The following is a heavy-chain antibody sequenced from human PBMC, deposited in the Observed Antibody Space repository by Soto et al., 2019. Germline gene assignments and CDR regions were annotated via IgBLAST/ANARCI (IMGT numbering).Heavy chain of an antibody. V-gene: IGHV1-3*01. CDR3: ARAAYYYASSGYYPGDY. CDR1: GYSFTSYA. CDR2: INAGNGNT. Sequence: ASVKVSCKASGYSFTSYAIHWMRQAPGQRLEWMGWINAGNGNTKFPQKFQGRVTFTRDTSASTVYMEVSSLRSEDTAVYYCARAAYYYASSGYYPGDYWGQGTLVTVSS. D-gene: IGHD3-22*01. J-gene: IGHJ4*02.